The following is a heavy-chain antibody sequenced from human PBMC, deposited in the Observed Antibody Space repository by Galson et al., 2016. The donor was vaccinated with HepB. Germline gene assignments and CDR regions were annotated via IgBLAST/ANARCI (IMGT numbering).Heavy chain of an antibody. Sequence: PALVKPTQTLTLTCTFSGFSLSEIGVGVAWIRQPPGKALEWLALIFWDDDKRYSPSVKSRLTITKDTSKNQVTLAVTNMDPVDTATYFCVRARAGTIDHWGQGTLVTVSS. CDR3: VRARAGTIDH. V-gene: IGHV2-5*02. CDR1: GFSLSEIGVG. J-gene: IGHJ4*02. D-gene: IGHD1-7*01. CDR2: IFWDDDK.